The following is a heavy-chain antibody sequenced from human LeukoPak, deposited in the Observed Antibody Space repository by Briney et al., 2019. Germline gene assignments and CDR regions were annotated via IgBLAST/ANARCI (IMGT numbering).Heavy chain of an antibody. CDR2: IYPGYADT. D-gene: IGHD1-26*01. V-gene: IGHV5-51*01. CDR3: AIGSADGMDV. J-gene: IGHJ6*02. CDR1: GYSFTSYL. Sequence: GESLKISCKGSGYSFTSYLIGWVRQMPGKGLEWMGIIYPGYADTRYSPSFQGQSTISANKSISTAYLQWSSLKASDTAMYYCAIGSADGMDVWGQGTTVTVSS.